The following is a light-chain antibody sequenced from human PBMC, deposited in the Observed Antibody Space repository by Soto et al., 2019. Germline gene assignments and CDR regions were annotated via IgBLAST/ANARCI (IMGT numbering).Light chain of an antibody. Sequence: EIVLTQSPGTLSLSPGERATLSCRASQRVSSSYLAWYQQKPGQAPRLRIYGASSRATGITDRFSGSGSGTDFTLTISRLEPEDFAVYYCQQYGSSPITFGQGTRLEIK. CDR1: QRVSSSY. CDR2: GAS. V-gene: IGKV3-20*01. J-gene: IGKJ5*01. CDR3: QQYGSSPIT.